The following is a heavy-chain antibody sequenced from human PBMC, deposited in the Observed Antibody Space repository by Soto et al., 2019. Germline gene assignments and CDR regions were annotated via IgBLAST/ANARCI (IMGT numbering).Heavy chain of an antibody. D-gene: IGHD2-15*01. Sequence: EVQLVDSGGGLVQPGRSLRLSCTASGFTFGDYAMIWVRQAPGKGLEWVGYISSKTYGGTTDYAASVKGRFTISRDDSKSVVYLQMNSLKSEDTAIYYCMRLPPERRGYCSGGSCYPFDYWGQGTQVTVSS. J-gene: IGHJ4*02. CDR1: GFTFGDYA. CDR3: MRLPPERRGYCSGGSCYPFDY. V-gene: IGHV3-49*04. CDR2: ISSKTYGGTT.